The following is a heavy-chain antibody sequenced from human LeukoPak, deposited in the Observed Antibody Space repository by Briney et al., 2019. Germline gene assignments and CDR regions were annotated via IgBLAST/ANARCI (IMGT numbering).Heavy chain of an antibody. CDR1: GFTFSSYS. V-gene: IGHV3-21*01. D-gene: IGHD2-2*01. J-gene: IGHJ4*02. Sequence: PGGSLRLSCAASGFTFSSYSMNWVRQAPGKGLEWVSSISSSSSYIYYADSVKGRFTISRDNAKNSLYLQMNSLRAEDTAVYYCARGPRQHCSSTSCYLDYWGQGTLVTVSS. CDR2: ISSSSSYI. CDR3: ARGPRQHCSSTSCYLDY.